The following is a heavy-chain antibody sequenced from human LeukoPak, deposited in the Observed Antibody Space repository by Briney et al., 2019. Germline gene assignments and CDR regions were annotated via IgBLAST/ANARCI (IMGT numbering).Heavy chain of an antibody. Sequence: GGSLRLSCTASGFTFSNYNMNWVRQAPGKGLGWVSSISRSSIYTYYEDSVKGRLTISRDNAKNSLYLQMNSLGAEDTAVYYCARGRYDSSGYYSIFDYWGQGTLVTVSS. CDR2: ISRSSIYT. CDR1: GFTFSNYN. J-gene: IGHJ4*02. V-gene: IGHV3-21*06. D-gene: IGHD3-22*01. CDR3: ARGRYDSSGYYSIFDY.